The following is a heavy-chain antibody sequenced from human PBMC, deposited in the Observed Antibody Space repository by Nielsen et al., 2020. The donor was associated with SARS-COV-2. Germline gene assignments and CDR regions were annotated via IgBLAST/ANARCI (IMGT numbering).Heavy chain of an antibody. Sequence: SETLSLTCTVSGGSVSSGSYYWSWIRQPPGKGLEWIGYIYYSGSTNYNPSLKSRVTISVDTSKNQFSLKLSSVTAADTAVYYCARVIAAAGTGYYYYMDVWGKGTTVTVSS. CDR1: GGSVSSGSYY. D-gene: IGHD6-13*01. CDR2: IYYSGST. V-gene: IGHV4-61*01. CDR3: ARVIAAAGTGYYYYMDV. J-gene: IGHJ6*03.